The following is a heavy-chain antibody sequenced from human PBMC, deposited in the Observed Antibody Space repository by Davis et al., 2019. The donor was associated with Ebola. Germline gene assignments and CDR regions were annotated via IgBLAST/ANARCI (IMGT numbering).Heavy chain of an antibody. J-gene: IGHJ4*02. CDR2: IYYSGST. CDR1: GGSISSSSYY. V-gene: IGHV4-39*01. Sequence: GSLRLSCTVSGGSISSSSYYWGWIRQPPGKGLEWIGSIYYSGSTYYNPSLKSRVTISVDTSKNQFSLKLSSVTAADTAVYYCARTVGATFYWGQGTLVTVSS. D-gene: IGHD1-26*01. CDR3: ARTVGATFY.